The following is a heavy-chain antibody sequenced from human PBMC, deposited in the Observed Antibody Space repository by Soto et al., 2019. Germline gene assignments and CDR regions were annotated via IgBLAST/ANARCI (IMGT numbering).Heavy chain of an antibody. J-gene: IGHJ4*02. CDR1: GFTFSSYA. V-gene: IGHV3-23*01. CDR2: ISGSGGST. Sequence: EVQLLESGGGLVQPGGSLRLSCAASGFTFSSYAMSWVRKAPGKGLEWVSAISGSGGSTYYADSVKGRFTISRDNSKNTLYLQMNSLRAEDTAVYYCAKEGGYCSSTSCYGRVYYWGQGTRVTVSS. CDR3: AKEGGYCSSTSCYGRVYY. D-gene: IGHD2-2*03.